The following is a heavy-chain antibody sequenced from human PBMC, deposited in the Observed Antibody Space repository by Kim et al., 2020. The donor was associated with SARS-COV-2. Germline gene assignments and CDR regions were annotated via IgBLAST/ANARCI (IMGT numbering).Heavy chain of an antibody. Sequence: SETLSLTCIVSGGSINSFYWNWIRQPAGKGLEWIGRVYSSQTTTYNPSLKSRVTMSVDTSKNQFSLKLSSVTAADTAVYFCARSYSTMSSRQGMDVWGQGTTVTVSS. CDR2: VYSSQTT. CDR1: GGSINSFY. D-gene: IGHD3-22*01. J-gene: IGHJ6*02. V-gene: IGHV4-4*07. CDR3: ARSYSTMSSRQGMDV.